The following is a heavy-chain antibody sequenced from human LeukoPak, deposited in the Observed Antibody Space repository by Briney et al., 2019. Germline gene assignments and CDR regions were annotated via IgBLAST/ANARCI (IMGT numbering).Heavy chain of an antibody. J-gene: IGHJ4*02. CDR2: IYYSGST. V-gene: IGHV4-59*01. D-gene: IGHD2-2*01. CDR3: AVGVPTAASSFDY. CDR1: GGSISSYY. Sequence: SETLSLTCTVSGGSISSYYWSWIRQPPGKGLEWIGYIYYSGSTNYNPSLKSRVTISVDTSKNQFSLKLSSVTAEDTAVYYCAVGVPTAASSFDYWGQGTLVTVSS.